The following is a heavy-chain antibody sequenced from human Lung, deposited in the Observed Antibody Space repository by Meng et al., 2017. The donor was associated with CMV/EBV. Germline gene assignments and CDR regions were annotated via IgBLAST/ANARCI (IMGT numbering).Heavy chain of an antibody. CDR1: GGTCINGC. Sequence: GGTCINGCVSGVGQDAGKELEWVGRRISEADGETTHDAELVKGRFTISRDDSKNTMYLQRNSLKTEDTAMYYCGTDLYYDDSGLRDYWGRGTLVTVSS. D-gene: IGHD3-22*01. CDR2: RISEADGETT. J-gene: IGHJ4*02. V-gene: IGHV3-15*01. CDR3: GTDLYYDDSGLRDY.